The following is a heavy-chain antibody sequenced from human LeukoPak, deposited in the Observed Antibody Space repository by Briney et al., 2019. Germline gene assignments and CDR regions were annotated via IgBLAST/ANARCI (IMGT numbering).Heavy chain of an antibody. J-gene: IGHJ4*02. Sequence: PGGSLRLSCAASGFTFSSYDMYWIRQATGKGLEWVSAIGTAGDTCYPGSVKGRFTISRENAKNSLYLQMNSLRAGDTAVYYCVRGPYCSGGGCYGHFDYWGQGTLVTVSS. CDR3: VRGPYCSGGGCYGHFDY. D-gene: IGHD2-15*01. V-gene: IGHV3-13*01. CDR2: IGTAGDT. CDR1: GFTFSSYD.